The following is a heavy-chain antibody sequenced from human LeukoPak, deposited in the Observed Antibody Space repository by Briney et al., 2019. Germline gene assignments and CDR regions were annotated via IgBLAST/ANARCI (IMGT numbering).Heavy chain of an antibody. J-gene: IGHJ5*02. D-gene: IGHD2-2*01. V-gene: IGHV4-38-2*01. Sequence: SETLSLACAVSGYSISSGYYWGWIRQPPGKGLEWIGSIYHSGSTYYNPSLKSRVTISVDTSKNQFSLKLSSVTAADTAVYYCAIGGYCSSTSCYEGFDPWGQGTLVTVSS. CDR2: IYHSGST. CDR1: GYSISSGYY. CDR3: AIGGYCSSTSCYEGFDP.